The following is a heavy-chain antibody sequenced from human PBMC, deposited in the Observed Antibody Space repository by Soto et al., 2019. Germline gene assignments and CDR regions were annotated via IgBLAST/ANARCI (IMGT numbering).Heavy chain of an antibody. J-gene: IGHJ4*01. CDR1: GVVLGSDAYY. V-gene: IGHV4-31*03. Sequence: TLALTCTVSGVVLGSDAYYWSWIRQHPGKGLEWIGKIYHTGNTYYNPYLKSRVVISLDSSQKQFFLRMSSVTAADTAGYYCESYRFSGKIWGKFDCWGHGALVTVSS. CDR2: IYHTGNT. D-gene: IGHD3-16*02. CDR3: ESYRFSGKIWGKFDC.